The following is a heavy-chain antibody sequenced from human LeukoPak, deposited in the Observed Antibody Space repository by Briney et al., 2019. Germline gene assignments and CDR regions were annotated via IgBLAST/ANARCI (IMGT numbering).Heavy chain of an antibody. CDR3: ARVLLGDTGAFDI. D-gene: IGHD1-14*01. Sequence: ASVKVSFKSSGYTCTGYYMHWGRQAPGQGLEWMGWINTNSGGTNYAQKFQGRVTMTRDTSISTAYMELSRLRSDDTAVYYCARVLLGDTGAFDIWGQGTMVTVSS. CDR1: GYTCTGYY. CDR2: INTNSGGT. J-gene: IGHJ3*02. V-gene: IGHV1-2*02.